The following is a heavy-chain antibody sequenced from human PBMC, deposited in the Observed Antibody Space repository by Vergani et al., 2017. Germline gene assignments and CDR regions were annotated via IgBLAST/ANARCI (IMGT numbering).Heavy chain of an antibody. Sequence: EIQLVQSGTEVKKTGESLRISCKTSGYTFTTHWIGWVRQVPGKGLEWMGIIYPGDSDTTYSPPFQGQVTISVDRSGSTAFLQWSSLKTSDSAMYYCARPSVATNGPFQYWGQGTLVTVS. V-gene: IGHV5-51*03. CDR2: IYPGDSDT. CDR1: GYTFTTHW. CDR3: ARPSVATNGPFQY. D-gene: IGHD2-21*01. J-gene: IGHJ4*02.